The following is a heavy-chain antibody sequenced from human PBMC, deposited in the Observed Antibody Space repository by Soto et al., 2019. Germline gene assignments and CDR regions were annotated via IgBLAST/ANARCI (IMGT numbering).Heavy chain of an antibody. CDR2: IKSKTDGGTS. V-gene: IGHV3-15*01. Sequence: EVQLVESGGGLVKPGGSLRLSCAASGFTFGRIWISWVRQAPGKGLEWVGRIKSKTDGGTSDYAAPVKGRFTISRDDSKNTLYLQMNSLKAEDTAVYYCATGSSLGAPRWGQGTLVTVSS. CDR3: ATGSSLGAPR. J-gene: IGHJ4*02. CDR1: GFTFGRIW. D-gene: IGHD3-16*01.